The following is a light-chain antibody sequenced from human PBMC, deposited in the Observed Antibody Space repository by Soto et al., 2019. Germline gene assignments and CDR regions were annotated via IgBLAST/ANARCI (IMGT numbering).Light chain of an antibody. Sequence: DIPMTQAPSSLSASVGDRVTISCRASQSIARFLNWYQQKPGKAPKLLIYASSTLQGGVTSSFSGSGAGTDFTLTSSSLKPDDDATYFCQQRYSTPYTFGQGPKLDIK. CDR2: ASS. J-gene: IGKJ2*01. CDR3: QQRYSTPYT. V-gene: IGKV1-39*01. CDR1: QSIARF.